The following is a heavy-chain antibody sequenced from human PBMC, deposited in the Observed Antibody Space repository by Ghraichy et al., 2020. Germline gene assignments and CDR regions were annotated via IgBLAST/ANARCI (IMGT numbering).Heavy chain of an antibody. Sequence: SETLSLTCAVYGGSFSGYYWSWIRQPPGKGLEWIGEINHSGSTNYNPSLKSRVTISVDTSKNQFSLKLSSVTAADTAVYYCARGQFRRITMVRGVITGFDYWGQGTLVTVSS. J-gene: IGHJ4*02. V-gene: IGHV4-34*01. CDR1: GGSFSGYY. CDR3: ARGQFRRITMVRGVITGFDY. CDR2: INHSGST. D-gene: IGHD3-10*01.